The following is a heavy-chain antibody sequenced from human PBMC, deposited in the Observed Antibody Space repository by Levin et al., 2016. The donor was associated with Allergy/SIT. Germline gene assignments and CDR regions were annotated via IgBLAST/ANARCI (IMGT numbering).Heavy chain of an antibody. CDR2: IKQDGSEK. V-gene: IGHV3-7*01. D-gene: IGHD7-27*01. CDR3: ARGSRLHGNWGDAFDI. CDR1: GFTFSSYW. J-gene: IGHJ3*02. Sequence: GESLKISCAASGFTFSSYWMSWVRQAPGKGLEWVANIKQDGSEKYYVDSVKGRFTISRDNAKNSLYLQMNSLRAEDTAVYYCARGSRLHGNWGDAFDIWGQGTMVTVSS.